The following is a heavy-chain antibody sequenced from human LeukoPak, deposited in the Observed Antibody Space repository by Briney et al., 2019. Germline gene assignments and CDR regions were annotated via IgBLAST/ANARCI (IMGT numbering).Heavy chain of an antibody. CDR1: GGSISSSSYY. Sequence: SETLSLTCTVSGGSISSSSYYWGWLRQPPGKGLEWIGSIYYSGSTYYNPSLKSRVTISVDTSKNQFSLKLSSVTAADTAVYYCARHVGSGVRLRWFDPWGQGTLVTVSS. CDR2: IYYSGST. V-gene: IGHV4-39*01. D-gene: IGHD3-10*01. J-gene: IGHJ5*02. CDR3: ARHVGSGVRLRWFDP.